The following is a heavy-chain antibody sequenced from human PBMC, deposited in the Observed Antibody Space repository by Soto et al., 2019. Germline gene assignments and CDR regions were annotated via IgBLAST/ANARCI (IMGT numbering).Heavy chain of an antibody. J-gene: IGHJ2*01. D-gene: IGHD4-17*01. Sequence: GSLRLSCAASGFTFSSYAMHWVRQAPGKGLEWVAVISYDGSNKYYADSVKGRFTISRDNSKNTLYLQMNSLRAEDTAVYYCAREGTADGDYPNWYFDLWGRGTLVTVSS. CDR1: GFTFSSYA. CDR2: ISYDGSNK. V-gene: IGHV3-30-3*01. CDR3: AREGTADGDYPNWYFDL.